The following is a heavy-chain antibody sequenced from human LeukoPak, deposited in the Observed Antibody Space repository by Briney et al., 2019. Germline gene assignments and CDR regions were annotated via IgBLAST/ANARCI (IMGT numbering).Heavy chain of an antibody. J-gene: IGHJ4*02. CDR1: GFTFSSYA. D-gene: IGHD3-9*01. V-gene: IGHV3-30*04. CDR2: ISYDGSNK. CDR3: ARDFGWLFFKGYFDY. Sequence: PGGSLRLSCAASGFTFSSYAMHWVRQAPGKGLEWVAVISYDGSNKYYADSVKGRFTISRDNSKNTLYLQMNSLRAEDTAVYYCARDFGWLFFKGYFDYWGQGTLVTVSS.